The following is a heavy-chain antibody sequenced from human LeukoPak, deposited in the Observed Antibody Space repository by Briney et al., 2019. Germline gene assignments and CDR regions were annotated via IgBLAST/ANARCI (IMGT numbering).Heavy chain of an antibody. Sequence: PGGSLRLSCAASGFTFSSYEMNWVRQAPGKGLEWVSYISSSGDTIYYADSVKGRFTISRDNAKNSLYLQMNSLRAEDSAIYYCAKDRYYDSSGWISFDYWGQGTLVTVSS. CDR1: GFTFSSYE. D-gene: IGHD3-22*01. CDR2: ISSSGDTI. J-gene: IGHJ4*02. V-gene: IGHV3-48*03. CDR3: AKDRYYDSSGWISFDY.